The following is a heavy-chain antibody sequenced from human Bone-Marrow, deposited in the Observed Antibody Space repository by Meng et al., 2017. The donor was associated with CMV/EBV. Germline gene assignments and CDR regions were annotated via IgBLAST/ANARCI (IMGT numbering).Heavy chain of an antibody. CDR3: ARGPVRFLEWLWDYYYYGMDV. D-gene: IGHD3-3*01. CDR2: IYYSGST. V-gene: IGHV4-59*12. Sequence: SETLSLTCTVSGGSISSYYWSWIRQPPGKGLEWIGYIYYSGSTNYNPSLKSRVTISVDTSKNQFSLKLSSVTAADTAVYYCARGPVRFLEWLWDYYYYGMDVWGQGTTVTVSS. J-gene: IGHJ6*02. CDR1: GGSISSYY.